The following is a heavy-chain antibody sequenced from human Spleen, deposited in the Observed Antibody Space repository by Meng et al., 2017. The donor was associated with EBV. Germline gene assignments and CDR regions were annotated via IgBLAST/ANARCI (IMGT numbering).Heavy chain of an antibody. CDR1: CVSFSSDY. CDR2: MYYRGST. J-gene: IGHJ5*02. CDR3: VRAYDSSGYYQA. Sequence: QRTGSCIGLLKPSEACLRSFTLSCVSFSSDYLCWFRQPPGKGLEWIGYMYYRGSTISNPSLKSRATISVDTSKNQFSLKMSSVRASDTAVYYCVRAYDSSGYYQAWGQGTLVIVSS. V-gene: IGHV4-59*01. D-gene: IGHD3-22*01.